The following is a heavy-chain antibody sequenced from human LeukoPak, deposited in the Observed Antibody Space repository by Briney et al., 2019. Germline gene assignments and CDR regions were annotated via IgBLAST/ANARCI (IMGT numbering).Heavy chain of an antibody. Sequence: GGSLRLSCAASGFTFSSSWMSWVRQAPGKGLEWVANIKLDGSEKYYVDSVKGRFTISRDNAKNSLYLQMNSLRAEDTAVYYCARSSSLWFGHMEAFFDYWGQGTLVTISS. CDR1: GFTFSSSW. CDR2: IKLDGSEK. D-gene: IGHD3-10*01. J-gene: IGHJ4*02. V-gene: IGHV3-7*01. CDR3: ARSSSLWFGHMEAFFDY.